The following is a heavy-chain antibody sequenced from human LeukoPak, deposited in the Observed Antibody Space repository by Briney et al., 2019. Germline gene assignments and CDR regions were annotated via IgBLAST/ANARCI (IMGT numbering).Heavy chain of an antibody. CDR1: GYTFTSYG. D-gene: IGHD6-13*01. V-gene: IGHV7-4-1*02. CDR3: AREGQQLRGAFDI. J-gene: IGHJ3*02. Sequence: EASVKVSCKASGYTFTSYGISWVRQAPGQGLEWMGWINTNTGNPTYAQGFTGRFVFSLDTSVSTAYLQISSLKAEDTAVYYCAREGQQLRGAFDIWGQGTMVTVSS. CDR2: INTNTGNP.